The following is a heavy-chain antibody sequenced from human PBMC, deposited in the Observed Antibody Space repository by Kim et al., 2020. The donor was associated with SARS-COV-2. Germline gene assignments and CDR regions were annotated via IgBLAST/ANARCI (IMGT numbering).Heavy chain of an antibody. J-gene: IGHJ4*02. V-gene: IGHV4-39*06. Sequence: NPSLKDRVPISVDTSKNQFALKRRSVTAAATAVYYCAREINVVVPAAADYWGQGTLVTVSS. CDR3: AREINVVVPAAADY. D-gene: IGHD2-2*01.